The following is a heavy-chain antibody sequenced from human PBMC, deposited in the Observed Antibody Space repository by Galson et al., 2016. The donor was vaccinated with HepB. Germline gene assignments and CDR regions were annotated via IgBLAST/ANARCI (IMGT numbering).Heavy chain of an antibody. Sequence: SLRLSCAASGFTFSSYAMNWVRQAPGKGLEWVSSISGSGGSTYYAGSVKGRFTISRDNTKNSLYLQMDSLRAEDTAIYYCARGSGYTSAWYPGGIRYWGQGTLVTVSS. CDR1: GFTFSSYA. V-gene: IGHV3-23*01. CDR3: ARGSGYTSAWYPGGIRY. CDR2: ISGSGGST. D-gene: IGHD6-19*01. J-gene: IGHJ4*02.